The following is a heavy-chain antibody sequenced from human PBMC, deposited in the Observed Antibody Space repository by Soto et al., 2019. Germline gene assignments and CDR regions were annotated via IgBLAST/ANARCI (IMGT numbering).Heavy chain of an antibody. CDR3: ARAGIAGADQFRLRGDY. D-gene: IGHD6-19*01. CDR1: GFTFSSYA. CDR2: ISYDGSNK. V-gene: IGHV3-30-3*01. Sequence: QVQLVESGGGVVQPGRSLRLSCAASGFTFSSYAMHWVRQAPGKGLEWVAVISYDGSNKYYADSVKGRFTISRDNSKNTLYLRLNSLRAEDTAVYYCARAGIAGADQFRLRGDYWGQGCLVSVSS. J-gene: IGHJ4*02.